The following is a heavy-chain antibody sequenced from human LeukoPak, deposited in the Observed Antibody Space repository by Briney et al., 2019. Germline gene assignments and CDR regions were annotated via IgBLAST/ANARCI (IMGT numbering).Heavy chain of an antibody. Sequence: PSETLSLTCTVSGGSISSSSYYWGWIRQPPGKGLEWIGSIYYSGSTYYNPSLKSRVTISVDTSKNQFSLKLSSVTAADTAVYYCAREGPCYYYGMDVWGQGTTVTVSS. CDR2: IYYSGST. V-gene: IGHV4-39*07. J-gene: IGHJ6*02. CDR3: AREGPCYYYGMDV. CDR1: GGSISSSSYY.